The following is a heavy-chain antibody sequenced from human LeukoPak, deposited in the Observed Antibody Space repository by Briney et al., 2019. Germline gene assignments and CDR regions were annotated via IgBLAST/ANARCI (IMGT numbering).Heavy chain of an antibody. CDR1: GFTFSSYD. CDR2: IGTAGDT. CDR3: ARVFVVVTRNAFDI. V-gene: IGHV3-13*01. Sequence: PGGSLRLSCAASGFTFSSYDMHWVRHATGKGLEWVSAIGTAGDTYYPGSVKGRFTISRENAKNSLYLQMNSLRAGDTAVYYCARVFVVVTRNAFDIWGQGTMVTVSS. D-gene: IGHD2-21*02. J-gene: IGHJ3*02.